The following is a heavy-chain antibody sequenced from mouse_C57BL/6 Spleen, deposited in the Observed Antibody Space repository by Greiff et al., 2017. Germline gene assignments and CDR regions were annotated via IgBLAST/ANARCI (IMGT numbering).Heavy chain of an antibody. CDR2: ISSGGSYT. V-gene: IGHV5-6*01. CDR3: ARQPYGSSGDY. D-gene: IGHD1-1*01. J-gene: IGHJ2*01. CDR1: GFTFSSYG. Sequence: EVNVVESGGDLVKPGGSLKLSCAASGFTFSSYGMSWVRQTPDKRLEWVATISSGGSYTYYPDSVKGRFTISRDNAKNTLYLQMSSLKSEDTAMYYCARQPYGSSGDYWGQGTTLTVSS.